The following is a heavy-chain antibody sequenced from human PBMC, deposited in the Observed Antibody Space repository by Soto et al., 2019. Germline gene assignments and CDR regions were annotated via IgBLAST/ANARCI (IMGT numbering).Heavy chain of an antibody. V-gene: IGHV4-30-2*01. Sequence: KTSDTLSLTCAVSGGSISSGGYSWSWIRQPPGKGLEWIGYIYHSGSTYYNPSLKSRVTISVDRSKNQFSLKLSSVTAADTAVYYCARVYGHTGFFDYWGQGTLVTVSS. D-gene: IGHD2-21*01. CDR2: IYHSGST. CDR3: ARVYGHTGFFDY. CDR1: GGSISSGGYS. J-gene: IGHJ4*02.